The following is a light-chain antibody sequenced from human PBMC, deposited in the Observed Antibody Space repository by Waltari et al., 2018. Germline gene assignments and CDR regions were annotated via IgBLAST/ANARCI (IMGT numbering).Light chain of an antibody. Sequence: EIVLTPYPGTLSLSPGERAALSCRASQSVSSNFLIWYQQKPGQAPRLLIYGASRRATGIPDRFSGSGSGTDFTLTISRLEPEDFAVYYCQQYDSIVLTFGGGTKVEI. J-gene: IGKJ4*01. CDR1: QSVSSNF. CDR3: QQYDSIVLT. CDR2: GAS. V-gene: IGKV3-20*01.